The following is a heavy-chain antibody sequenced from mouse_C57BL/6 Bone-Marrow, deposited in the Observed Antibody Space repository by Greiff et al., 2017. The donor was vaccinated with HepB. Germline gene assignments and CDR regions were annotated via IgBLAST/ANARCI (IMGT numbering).Heavy chain of an antibody. CDR1: GYTFTSYW. J-gene: IGHJ4*01. D-gene: IGHD1-1*01. Sequence: QVQLQQPGAELVRPGTSVKLSCKASGYTFTSYWMHWVKQRPGKGLEWIGVIDPSDSYTNYNQKFKGKATLTVDTSSSTAYMQLSSLTSEDSAVYYCARSLYGSSYAMDYWGQGTSVTVSS. CDR3: ARSLYGSSYAMDY. CDR2: IDPSDSYT. V-gene: IGHV1-59*01.